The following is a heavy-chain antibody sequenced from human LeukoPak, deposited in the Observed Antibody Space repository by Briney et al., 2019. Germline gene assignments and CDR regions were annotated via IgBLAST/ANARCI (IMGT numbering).Heavy chain of an antibody. D-gene: IGHD6-19*01. J-gene: IGHJ4*02. Sequence: PGGSLRLSCAASGFTFSSYAMSWVRQAPGKGLEWVSAISGSGGSTYYADSVKGRFTISRGNSKNTLYLQMNSLRAEDTAVYYCAKVSGIAVAGYSFDYWGQGTLVTVSS. CDR3: AKVSGIAVAGYSFDY. CDR2: ISGSGGST. V-gene: IGHV3-23*01. CDR1: GFTFSSYA.